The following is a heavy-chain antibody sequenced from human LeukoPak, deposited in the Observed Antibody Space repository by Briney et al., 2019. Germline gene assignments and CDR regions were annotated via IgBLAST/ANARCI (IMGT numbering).Heavy chain of an antibody. V-gene: IGHV4-38-2*02. CDR1: GYSISSGYY. Sequence: PSETLSLTCTVSGYSISSGYYWGWIRQPPGKGLEWIGSIYHSGSTYYNPSLKSRVTISVDTSQNQFSLHLSSVTAADTAIYYCARDYYENILGAFDIWGQGTMVSVSS. CDR3: ARDYYENILGAFDI. CDR2: IYHSGST. J-gene: IGHJ3*02. D-gene: IGHD3-22*01.